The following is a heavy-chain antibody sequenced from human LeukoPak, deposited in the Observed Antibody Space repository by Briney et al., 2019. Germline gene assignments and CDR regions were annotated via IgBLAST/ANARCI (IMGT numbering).Heavy chain of an antibody. D-gene: IGHD5-24*01. J-gene: IGHJ4*02. Sequence: SETLSLTCAVYGGSFSGYYWSWIRQPAGKGLEWIGRIYTSGSTNYNPSLKSRVTISVDTSKNQFSLKLSSVTAADTAVYYCARSIGMAYFDYWGQGTLVTVSS. CDR3: ARSIGMAYFDY. V-gene: IGHV4-59*10. CDR2: IYTSGST. CDR1: GGSFSGYY.